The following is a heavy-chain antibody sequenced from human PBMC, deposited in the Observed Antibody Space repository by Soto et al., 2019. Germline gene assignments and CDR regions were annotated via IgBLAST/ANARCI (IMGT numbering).Heavy chain of an antibody. CDR2: ISYDGSNK. Sequence: GSLRLSCAASGFTFSSYAVHWGRQAPGKGLERVAVISYDGSNKYYADSVKGRFTISRDNSKNTLYLQMNSLRAEDTAVYYCARDTAMGDYYYYGMDVWGQGTTVTVSS. D-gene: IGHD5-18*01. CDR1: GFTFSSYA. CDR3: ARDTAMGDYYYYGMDV. V-gene: IGHV3-30-3*01. J-gene: IGHJ6*02.